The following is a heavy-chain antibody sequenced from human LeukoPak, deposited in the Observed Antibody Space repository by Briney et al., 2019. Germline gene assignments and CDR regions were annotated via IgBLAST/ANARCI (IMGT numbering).Heavy chain of an antibody. CDR3: AREYYYDSSGYPDY. Sequence: ASVKVSCKASGYTFTSYYMHWVRQAPGQGLEWMGWISAYNGNTNYAQKLQGRVTMTTDTSTSTAYMELRSLRSDDTAVYYCAREYYYDSSGYPDYWGQGTLVTVSS. D-gene: IGHD3-22*01. CDR1: GYTFTSYY. V-gene: IGHV1-18*04. CDR2: ISAYNGNT. J-gene: IGHJ4*02.